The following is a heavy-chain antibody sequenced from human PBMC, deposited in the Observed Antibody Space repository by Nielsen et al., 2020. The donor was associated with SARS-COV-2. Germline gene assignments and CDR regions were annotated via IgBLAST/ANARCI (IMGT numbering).Heavy chain of an antibody. D-gene: IGHD5-18*01. J-gene: IGHJ4*02. CDR3: ARDTKIQLWLGPFDY. V-gene: IGHV4-34*01. CDR2: INHSGST. CDR1: GGSFSGYY. Sequence: SETLSLTCAVYGGSFSGYYWSWIRQPPGKGLEWIGEINHSGSTNYNPSLKSRATISVDTSKNQFSLKLSSVTAADTAVYYCARDTKIQLWLGPFDYWGQGTLVTVSS.